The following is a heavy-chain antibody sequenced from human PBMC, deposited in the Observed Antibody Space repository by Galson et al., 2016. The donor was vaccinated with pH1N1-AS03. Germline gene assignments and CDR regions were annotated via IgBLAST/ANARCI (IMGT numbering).Heavy chain of an antibody. V-gene: IGHV4-59*02. CDR1: GGSVSSYY. Sequence: ETLSLTCTVSGGSVSSYYWSWIRQPPGKGLEWIGYIFHSGRTNSNPSLKSRVTISIDPSKNQISLNLNSVTAADTAVYYCARGSYSSGWYRGRDAFDIWGQGTMVTVSS. CDR2: IFHSGRT. J-gene: IGHJ3*02. CDR3: ARGSYSSGWYRGRDAFDI. D-gene: IGHD6-19*01.